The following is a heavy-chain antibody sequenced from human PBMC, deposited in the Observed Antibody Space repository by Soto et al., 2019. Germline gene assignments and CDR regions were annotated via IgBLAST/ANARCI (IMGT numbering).Heavy chain of an antibody. CDR1: GGSISSGGYS. Sequence: SETLSLTCAVSGGSISSGGYSWSWIRQAPGKGLEWIGYMYHSGSTYYNPSLKSRVTISIDRSKNQFSLKLSSVTAADTAVYYCARGSTGYSSSWYRYWGQGTLVTVSS. J-gene: IGHJ4*02. V-gene: IGHV4-30-2*01. D-gene: IGHD6-13*01. CDR3: ARGSTGYSSSWYRY. CDR2: MYHSGST.